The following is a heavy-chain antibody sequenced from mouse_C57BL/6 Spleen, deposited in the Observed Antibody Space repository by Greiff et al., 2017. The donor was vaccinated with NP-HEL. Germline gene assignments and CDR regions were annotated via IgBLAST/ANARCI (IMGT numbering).Heavy chain of an antibody. CDR2: IYPGDGDT. J-gene: IGHJ4*01. CDR1: GYAFSSSW. Sequence: QVQLKESGPELVKPGASVKISCKASGYAFSSSWMNWVKQRPGKGLEWIGRIYPGDGDTNYNGKFKGKATLTADKSSSTAYMQLSSLTSEDSAVYFCAREITTVVAIDAMDYWGQGTSVTVSS. CDR3: AREITTVVAIDAMDY. D-gene: IGHD1-1*01. V-gene: IGHV1-82*01.